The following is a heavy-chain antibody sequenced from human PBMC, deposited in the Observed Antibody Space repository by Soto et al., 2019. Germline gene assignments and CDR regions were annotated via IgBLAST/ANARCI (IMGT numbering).Heavy chain of an antibody. CDR2: IYKSATT. V-gene: IGHV4-30-4*01. D-gene: IGHD2-15*01. J-gene: IGHJ5*01. CDR3: ARGRYCLTGRCFPNWFDS. Sequence: LSLTCSVSGDSISTVDYFWAWIRQPPGQALEYIGYIYKSATTYYNPSFESRVAISLDTSKSQFSLDVTSVTAADTAVYFCARGRYCLTGRCFPNWFDSWGQGTLVTVSS. CDR1: GDSISTVDYF.